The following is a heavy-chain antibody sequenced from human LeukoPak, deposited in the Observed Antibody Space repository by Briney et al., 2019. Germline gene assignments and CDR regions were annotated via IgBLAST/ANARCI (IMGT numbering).Heavy chain of an antibody. Sequence: GGSLRLSCAASGFTFSSYWMSWVRQAPGKGLEWVANIKQDGSEKYYVDSVKGRFTISRDNAKNSLYLQMNSLRAEDTAVYYCARLSSLELRVGVFDYWGQGTLVTVSS. CDR1: GFTFSSYW. D-gene: IGHD3-22*01. CDR3: ARLSSLELRVGVFDY. CDR2: IKQDGSEK. J-gene: IGHJ4*02. V-gene: IGHV3-7*01.